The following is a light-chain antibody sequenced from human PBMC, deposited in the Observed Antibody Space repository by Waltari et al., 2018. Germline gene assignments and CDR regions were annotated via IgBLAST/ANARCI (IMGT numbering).Light chain of an antibody. J-gene: IGKJ2*01. V-gene: IGKV1-5*03. CDR1: QTVIMW. Sequence: IQMTQSPSTLSASVGDRVTITCRASQTVIMWLAWYQQKPGKAPNLLIYKASSLQSGVPSRFSGSGSGTEFTLTISSLQPDDFATYYCQQYNSFPYTFGQGTKLEIK. CDR2: KAS. CDR3: QQYNSFPYT.